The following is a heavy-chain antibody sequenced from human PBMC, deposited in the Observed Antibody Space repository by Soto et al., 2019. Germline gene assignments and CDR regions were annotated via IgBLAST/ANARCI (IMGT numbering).Heavy chain of an antibody. CDR1: GGSISGYY. J-gene: IGHJ4*02. CDR2: IYYSGST. V-gene: IGHV4-59*01. D-gene: IGHD3-10*01. Sequence: SETLSLTCSVSGGSISGYYWSWIRQPPGKGLEWIGNIYYSGSTNYNPSLNNRVTISVDTSKKQFSLKLSSVTAADTAVYYCARGSGSTFDYWGQGALVTVSS. CDR3: ARGSGSTFDY.